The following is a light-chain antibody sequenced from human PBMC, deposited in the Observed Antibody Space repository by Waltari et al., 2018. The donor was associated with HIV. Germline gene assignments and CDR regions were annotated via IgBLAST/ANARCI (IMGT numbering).Light chain of an antibody. CDR2: SAS. CDR1: QTIDTD. J-gene: IGKJ5*01. CDR3: QQSFSTPIT. Sequence: DIQMTQSPSSLSASVGDRVTITCRASQTIDTDLNWYKQRPGEAPYRLIYSASSLQSGVPSRVSGSGSGTDFTLIINSLQPEDFATYYCQQSFSTPITFGQGTRL. V-gene: IGKV1-39*01.